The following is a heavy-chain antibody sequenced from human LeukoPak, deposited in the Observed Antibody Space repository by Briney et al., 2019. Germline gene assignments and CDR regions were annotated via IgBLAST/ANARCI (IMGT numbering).Heavy chain of an antibody. D-gene: IGHD2-2*01. CDR3: ARYSVVAAAAEKYFDY. J-gene: IGHJ4*02. CDR2: INHSGST. V-gene: IGHV4-34*01. Sequence: KPSETLSLTCAVYGGSFSGYYWSWIRQPPGKGLEWIGEINHSGSTNYNPSLKSRVTISVDTSKNQFSLKLSSVTAADTAVYYCARYSVVAAAAEKYFDYWGQGTLVTVSS. CDR1: GGSFSGYY.